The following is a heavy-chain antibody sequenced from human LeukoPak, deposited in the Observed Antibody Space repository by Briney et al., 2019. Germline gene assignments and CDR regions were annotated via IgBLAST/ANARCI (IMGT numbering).Heavy chain of an antibody. Sequence: GESLKISCKGSGYSFTSYWIGWVRQMPGRGLEWMGIIYPGDSDTRYSPSFQGQVTISADKSISTAYLQWSSLKASDTATYYCARPTGISRGWFDPWGQGTLVTVSS. CDR2: IYPGDSDT. D-gene: IGHD2-15*01. J-gene: IGHJ5*02. CDR1: GYSFTSYW. CDR3: ARPTGISRGWFDP. V-gene: IGHV5-51*01.